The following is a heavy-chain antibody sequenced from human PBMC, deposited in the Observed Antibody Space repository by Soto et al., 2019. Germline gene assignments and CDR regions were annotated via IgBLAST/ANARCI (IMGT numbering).Heavy chain of an antibody. D-gene: IGHD5-18*01. CDR3: ARDFYGGYTYGPGDY. J-gene: IGHJ4*02. CDR1: GFMFSAYW. CDR2: IHGDGGKI. Sequence: GGSLRLSCAAPGFMFSAYWMSWVRQVPGKGLEWVANIHGDGGKIYYVDSVKGRFTISRDNAKRSLYLQMKSLRAEDTAVYYCARDFYGGYTYGPGDYWGQGALVTVSS. V-gene: IGHV3-7*01.